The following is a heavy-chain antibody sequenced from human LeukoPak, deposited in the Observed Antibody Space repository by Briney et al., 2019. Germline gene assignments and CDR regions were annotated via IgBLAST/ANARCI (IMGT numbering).Heavy chain of an antibody. V-gene: IGHV4-4*09. CDR2: IYTSGST. CDR1: GGSISSYY. D-gene: IGHD3-3*01. CDR3: ARSSFGVVIISAFDI. Sequence: SETLSLTCTVSGGSISSYYWSWIRQSPGKGLEWIGYIYTSGSTNYNPSLKSRVTISVDTSKNQFSLKLSSVTAADTAVYYCARSSFGVVIISAFDIWGQRTMVTVSS. J-gene: IGHJ3*02.